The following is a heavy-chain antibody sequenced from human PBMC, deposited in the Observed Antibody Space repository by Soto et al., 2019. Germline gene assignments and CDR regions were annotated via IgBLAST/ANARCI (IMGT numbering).Heavy chain of an antibody. Sequence: SVSNAWMNWVRQAPGKGLAWVGRIKSKTDGGTTDYAAPVKGRFTISRDDSKNTLYLQMNSLKTEDTAVYYCTTGYCSGGSCLHDYWGQGTLVTVSS. D-gene: IGHD2-15*01. CDR3: TTGYCSGGSCLHDY. CDR1: SVSNAW. J-gene: IGHJ4*02. V-gene: IGHV3-15*07. CDR2: IKSKTDGGTT.